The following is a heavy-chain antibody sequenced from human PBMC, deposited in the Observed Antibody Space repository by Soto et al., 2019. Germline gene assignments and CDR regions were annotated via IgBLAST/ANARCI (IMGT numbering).Heavy chain of an antibody. D-gene: IGHD6-13*01. CDR2: IYYSGST. CDR3: ARELAAAGTAVFYFDY. Sequence: QVQLQESGPGLVKPSQTLSLTCTVSGGSISSGGYYWSWIRQHPGKGLEWIGYIYYSGSTYYNPSLKSRVTISLDTSKNQFSLKLSSVTAADTAVYYCARELAAAGTAVFYFDYWGQGTLVTVSS. CDR1: GGSISSGGYY. V-gene: IGHV4-31*03. J-gene: IGHJ4*02.